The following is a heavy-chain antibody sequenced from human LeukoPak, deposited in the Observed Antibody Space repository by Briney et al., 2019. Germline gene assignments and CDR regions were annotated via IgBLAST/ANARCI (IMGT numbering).Heavy chain of an antibody. J-gene: IGHJ6*02. CDR3: AREPHQLLRGYYYYYGMDV. D-gene: IGHD2-2*01. CDR2: INPSGGST. V-gene: IGHV1-46*01. CDR1: GYTFTSYY. Sequence: ASVKVSCKASGYTFTSYYMHWVRQAPGQGLEWMGIINPSGGSTSYAQKFQGRVTITADKSTSTAYMELSSLRSEDTAVYYCAREPHQLLRGYYYYYGMDVWGQGTTVTVSS.